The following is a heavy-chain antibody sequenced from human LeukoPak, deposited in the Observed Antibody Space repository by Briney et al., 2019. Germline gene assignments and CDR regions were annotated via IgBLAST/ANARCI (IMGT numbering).Heavy chain of an antibody. CDR2: INHSGST. J-gene: IGHJ6*04. D-gene: IGHD3-10*01. V-gene: IGHV4-34*01. Sequence: PSETLSLTCAVYGGSFSGYYWSWIRQPPGKGLEWIGEINHSGSTNYNPSLKSRVTISVDTSKNQFSLKLSSVTAADTAVYYCPRVGWGSYSPPRYYVRDVWAKGTTATVP. CDR3: PRVGWGSYSPPRYYVRDV. CDR1: GGSFSGYY.